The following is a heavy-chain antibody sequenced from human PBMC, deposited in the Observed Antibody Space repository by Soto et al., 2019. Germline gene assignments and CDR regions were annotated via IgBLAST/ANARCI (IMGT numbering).Heavy chain of an antibody. D-gene: IGHD2-2*01. CDR3: ASSQGYCRSTSCPHRPPFDY. J-gene: IGHJ4*02. CDR1: GYTFTSYA. V-gene: IGHV1-3*01. Sequence: QVQLVQSGAEVKKPGASVKVSCKASGYTFTSYAMHWVRQAPGQRLEWMGWLNAGNGNTKYSQKFQGRVTITRDTSASTAYMELSSLRSEDTAVYYCASSQGYCRSTSCPHRPPFDYWGQGTLVTVSS. CDR2: LNAGNGNT.